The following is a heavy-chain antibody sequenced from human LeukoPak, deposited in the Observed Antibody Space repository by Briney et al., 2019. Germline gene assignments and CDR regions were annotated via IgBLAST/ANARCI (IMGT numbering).Heavy chain of an antibody. J-gene: IGHJ4*02. V-gene: IGHV3-7*01. Sequence: HPGGSLRLSCAASGFTFSSYWMSWVRQAPGKGLEWVANIKQDGSEKYYVDSVKGRFTISRDNAKNSLYLQMNSLRAEDTAVYYCARAYSPPQWSPFDYWGQGTLVTVSS. CDR1: GFTFSSYW. CDR3: ARAYSPPQWSPFDY. CDR2: IKQDGSEK. D-gene: IGHD6-13*01.